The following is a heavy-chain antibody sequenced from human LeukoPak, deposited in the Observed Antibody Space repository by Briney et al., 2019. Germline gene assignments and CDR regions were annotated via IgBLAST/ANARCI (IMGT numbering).Heavy chain of an antibody. J-gene: IGHJ4*02. CDR2: ISDNGGST. D-gene: IGHD2-2*01. Sequence: PGGSLRLSCAASGLTFSNYAMSWVRQAPGKGLEWVTAISDNGGSTYYADSVKGRFTISRDNSKNTLYLQMNSLRGDDTAVYHCAKAPSPGYCSSTSCYYDYWGQGTLVTVSS. CDR3: AKAPSPGYCSSTSCYYDY. V-gene: IGHV3-23*01. CDR1: GLTFSNYA.